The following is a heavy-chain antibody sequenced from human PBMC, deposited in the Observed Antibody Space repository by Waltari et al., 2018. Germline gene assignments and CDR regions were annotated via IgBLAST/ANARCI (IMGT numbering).Heavy chain of an antibody. Sequence: QVQLVQSGAEVKKSGDSVKVSCKVSVDTFTNSDFNWVRQAAGQGLEWMGWMSSMSASTAYAEKFQGRFSMTRNMSIHTAYMELSSLISDDTAVYYCARGSDDYYNGLDVWGQGTTVIVSS. CDR3: ARGSDDYYNGLDV. CDR1: VDTFTNSD. J-gene: IGHJ6*02. V-gene: IGHV1-8*01. CDR2: MSSMSAST.